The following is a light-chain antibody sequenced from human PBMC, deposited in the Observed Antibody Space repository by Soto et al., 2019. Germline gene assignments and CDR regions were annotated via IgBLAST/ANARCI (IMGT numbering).Light chain of an antibody. Sequence: SALTQPASVSGSPGQSITISCTGTSSDVGSYNLVSWYQQHPGKAPKLMIYEGSKRPSGVSNRFSGSKSGNTASLTISGLQAEDEADYYCCSYAGSPHWVFGGGTKLTVL. V-gene: IGLV2-23*01. CDR1: SSDVGSYNL. CDR3: CSYAGSPHWV. J-gene: IGLJ3*02. CDR2: EGS.